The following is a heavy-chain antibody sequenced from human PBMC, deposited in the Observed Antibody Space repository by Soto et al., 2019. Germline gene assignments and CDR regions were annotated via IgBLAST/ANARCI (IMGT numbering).Heavy chain of an antibody. J-gene: IGHJ6*02. Sequence: PAESLKISCNGAGYSFTSYWISLVRQMPGKGLAWMGRIDPSDSYTNYSPSFQGHVTISADKSISTAYLQWSSLKASDTAMYYCARLELVPNYGMDVWGQGTTVTVSS. CDR3: ARLELVPNYGMDV. CDR2: IDPSDSYT. CDR1: GYSFTSYW. D-gene: IGHD1-7*01. V-gene: IGHV5-10-1*01.